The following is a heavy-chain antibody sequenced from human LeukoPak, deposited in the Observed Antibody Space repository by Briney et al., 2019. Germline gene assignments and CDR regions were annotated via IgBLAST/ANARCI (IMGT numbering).Heavy chain of an antibody. Sequence: QPGGSLRLSCAASGFTFSSYWMSWVRQAPGKGLEWVANIKQDGDEKYYVDSVKGRFTISRDNAKNSLYLQMNSLRAEDTAVYYCARVAFSSWFDYWGQGTLVTVSS. CDR2: IKQDGDEK. V-gene: IGHV3-7*01. J-gene: IGHJ4*02. CDR3: ARVAFSSWFDY. CDR1: GFTFSSYW. D-gene: IGHD6-13*01.